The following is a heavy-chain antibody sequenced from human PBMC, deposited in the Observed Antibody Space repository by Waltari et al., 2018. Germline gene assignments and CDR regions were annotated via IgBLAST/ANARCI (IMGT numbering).Heavy chain of an antibody. D-gene: IGHD2-21*01. J-gene: IGHJ3*02. CDR1: GFSFSSYT. V-gene: IGHV3-48*04. Sequence: AASGFSFSSYTMNWVRQAPGKGLEWVSCISSSSSTIYYADSVKGRFTISRDNAKNSLYLQMNSLRVEDTAVYYCARDLDYSPGAFDIWGQGTMVTVSS. CDR2: ISSSSSTI. CDR3: ARDLDYSPGAFDI.